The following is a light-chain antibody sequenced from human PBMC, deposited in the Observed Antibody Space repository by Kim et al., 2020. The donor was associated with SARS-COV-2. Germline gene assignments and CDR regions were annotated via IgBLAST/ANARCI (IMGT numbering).Light chain of an antibody. CDR3: HQYDKFPQT. CDR2: DAT. J-gene: IGKJ1*01. CDR1: QDINDY. V-gene: IGKV1-33*01. Sequence: ASIGDRVTITCQESQDINDYLDWYQQKPGKVPKLLIYDATRLETGVPSRFSGSGSGTDFTLTISSLQPEDIATYYCHQYDKFPQTFGQGNKVDIK.